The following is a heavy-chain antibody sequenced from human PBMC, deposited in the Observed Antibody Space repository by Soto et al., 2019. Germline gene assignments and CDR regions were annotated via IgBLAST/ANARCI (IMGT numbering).Heavy chain of an antibody. CDR1: GGTFSSYA. J-gene: IGHJ6*02. D-gene: IGHD2-2*01. Sequence: QVQLVQSGAEVKNPGSSVKVYCKASGGTFSSYAISWVRQPPGQGLEWMGGIIPIPGTANYAQRFQGRGTITADDSTSTSYMERSSLGSEDRAFYYVARSQGSSTSLEIYYYYCYGMDVWGQRTRVTVSS. CDR3: ARSQGSSTSLEIYYYYCYGMDV. V-gene: IGHV1-69*01. CDR2: IIPIPGTA.